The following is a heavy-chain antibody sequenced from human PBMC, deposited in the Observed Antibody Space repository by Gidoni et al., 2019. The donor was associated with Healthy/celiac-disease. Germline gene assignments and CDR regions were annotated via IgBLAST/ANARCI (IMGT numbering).Heavy chain of an antibody. J-gene: IGHJ4*02. CDR2: IIPIFGTA. CDR1: GGTFSSYA. CDR3: ARDRTLNYDPLYYFDY. Sequence: QVQLVQSGAEVKKPGSSVKVSCKASGGTFSSYAISWVRQAPGQGLEWMGGIIPIFGTANYEQKFQGRVTITADESTSTAYMELSSLRSEDTAVYYCARDRTLNYDPLYYFDYWGQGTLVTVSS. V-gene: IGHV1-69*01. D-gene: IGHD3-3*01.